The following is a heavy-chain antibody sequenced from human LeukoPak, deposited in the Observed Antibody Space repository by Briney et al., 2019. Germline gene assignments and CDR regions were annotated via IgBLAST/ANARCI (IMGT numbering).Heavy chain of an antibody. CDR1: GGSISSRPYY. D-gene: IGHD6-13*01. CDR3: ARLVGSSWYHEVLRGRVH. CDR2: IYYTGST. Sequence: SETLSLTCTVSGGSISSRPYYWGWIRQPPGKGLEWIGNIYYTGSTYYNPSLKSRVTISVDTSKNQFSLKLSSVTAADTAVYYCARLVGSSWYHEVLRGRVHWGQGTLVTVSS. J-gene: IGHJ4*02. V-gene: IGHV4-39*01.